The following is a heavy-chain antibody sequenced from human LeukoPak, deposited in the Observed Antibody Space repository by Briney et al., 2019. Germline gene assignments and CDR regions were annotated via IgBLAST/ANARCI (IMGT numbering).Heavy chain of an antibody. CDR1: GGSISSYY. CDR3: ARQIGVLAAAYDY. CDR2: IYYSGST. V-gene: IGHV4-59*08. Sequence: SETLSLTCTVSGGSISSYYWSWIRQPPGKGLEWIGYIYYSGSTNYNPSLKSRVTISVDTSKNQFSLKLSSVTAADTAFYYCARQIGVLAAAYDYWGQGAPVTVSS. J-gene: IGHJ4*02. D-gene: IGHD6-13*01.